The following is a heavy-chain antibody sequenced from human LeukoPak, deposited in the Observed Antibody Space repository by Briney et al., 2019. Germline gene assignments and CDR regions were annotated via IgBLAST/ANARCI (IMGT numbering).Heavy chain of an antibody. CDR3: ARGNAGLYYYDSSGYYTIDY. V-gene: IGHV4-31*03. CDR2: IYYSGST. J-gene: IGHJ4*02. D-gene: IGHD3-22*01. Sequence: PSQTLSFTCTVSGGSISSGGYYWSWIRQHPGTGLEWIGYIYYSGSTYYNPSLKSRVTISVDTSKNQFSLKLSSVTAADTAVYYCARGNAGLYYYDSSGYYTIDYWGQGTLVTVSS. CDR1: GGSISSGGYY.